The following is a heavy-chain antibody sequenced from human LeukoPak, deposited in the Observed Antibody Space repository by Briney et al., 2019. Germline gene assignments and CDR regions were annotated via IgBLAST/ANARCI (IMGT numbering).Heavy chain of an antibody. V-gene: IGHV3-30-3*01. J-gene: IGHJ4*02. CDR1: GFTFSSYA. Sequence: PGGSLRLSCAASGFTFSSYAMHWVRQAPGKGLEWVAVISYDGSNKYYADSVKGRFTISRDNSKNTLYLQMNSLRAEDTAVYYCARGWDIVVVPAAMVWGYFDYWGQGTLVTVSS. CDR2: ISYDGSNK. CDR3: ARGWDIVVVPAAMVWGYFDY. D-gene: IGHD2-2*01.